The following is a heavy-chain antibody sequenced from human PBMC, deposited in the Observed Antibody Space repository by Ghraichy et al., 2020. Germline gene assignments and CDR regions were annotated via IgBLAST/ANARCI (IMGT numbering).Heavy chain of an antibody. CDR3: VREGQELGKSGFDL. D-gene: IGHD1-7*01. V-gene: IGHV3-11*06. Sequence: GASLRLSCAASGFRFRDHYMSWIRQAPGKGLEWVSLISRRGRDTNYADSVRGRFTISRDDAKSSLYLQLNTLRAEDTAVYYCVREGQELGKSGFDLWGQGTLVTVSS. CDR2: ISRRGRDT. CDR1: GFRFRDHY. J-gene: IGHJ5*02.